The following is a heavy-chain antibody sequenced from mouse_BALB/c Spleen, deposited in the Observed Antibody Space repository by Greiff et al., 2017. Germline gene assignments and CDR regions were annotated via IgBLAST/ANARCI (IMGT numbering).Heavy chain of an antibody. J-gene: IGHJ4*01. CDR2: IYPGNGDT. CDR3: ARRGNYYAMDY. CDR1: GYTFTSYN. D-gene: IGHD2-1*01. V-gene: IGHV1-12*01. Sequence: QVQLQQPGAELVKPGASVKMSCKASGYTFTSYNMHWVKQTPGQGLEWIGAIYPGNGDTYYNQKFKGKATLTADKSSSTAYMRRSSLASEDSAVYYGARRGNYYAMDYWGQGTSVTVSS.